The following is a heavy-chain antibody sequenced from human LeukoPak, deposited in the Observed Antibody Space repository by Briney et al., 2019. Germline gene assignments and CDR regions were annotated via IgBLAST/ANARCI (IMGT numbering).Heavy chain of an antibody. CDR1: GYTFTSYY. V-gene: IGHV1-46*01. D-gene: IGHD2-21*01. CDR2: INPSGGST. J-gene: IGHJ3*02. Sequence: ASVKVSCKASGYTFTSYYMHWVRQAPGQGLEWMGIINPSGGSTGYAQKFQGRVTMTRDTSTSTVYMELSSLRSEDTAVYYCARGYCGGDCPNGDVFDIWGQGTMVTVSS. CDR3: ARGYCGGDCPNGDVFDI.